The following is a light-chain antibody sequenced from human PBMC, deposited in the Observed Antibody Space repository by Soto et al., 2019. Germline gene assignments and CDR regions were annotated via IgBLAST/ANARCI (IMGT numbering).Light chain of an antibody. J-gene: IGLJ1*01. Sequence: QSALTQPASVSGSPGQSITISCTGTSSDVGGFNYVSWYQQHPGKAPKLMIYDVTNRPSGVSYRFSGFKSGNTASLTISGLQAEDEADYYCNSYTSSSTYVFGTGTQLTVL. CDR1: SSDVGGFNY. V-gene: IGLV2-14*03. CDR3: NSYTSSSTYV. CDR2: DVT.